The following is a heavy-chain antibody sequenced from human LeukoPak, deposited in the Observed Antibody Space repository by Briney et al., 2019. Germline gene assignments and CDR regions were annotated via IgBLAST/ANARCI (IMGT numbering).Heavy chain of an antibody. CDR1: GYTFTGYW. D-gene: IGHD5-18*01. CDR3: ARATPGDTAMDGNYYYMDV. J-gene: IGHJ6*03. CDR2: ISPSGGST. V-gene: IGHV1-46*01. Sequence: GASVKVSCKAFGYTFTGYWMHWVRQAPGQGPEWMGVISPSGGSTIYAQKFKGRVTLTRDMSTSTDYLELSSLRSEDTAVYYCARATPGDTAMDGNYYYMDVWGKGTTVTISS.